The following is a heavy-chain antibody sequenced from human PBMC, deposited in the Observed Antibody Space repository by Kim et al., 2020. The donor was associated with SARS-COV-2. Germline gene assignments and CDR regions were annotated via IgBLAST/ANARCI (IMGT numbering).Heavy chain of an antibody. Sequence: GGSLRLSCAASGFTFSSYAMSWVRQAPGKGLEWVSAISGSGGSTYYADSVKGRFTISRDNSKNTLYLQMNSLRAEDTAVYYCAKSPDDDILTGYIDYWGQGTLVTVSS. CDR3: AKSPDDDILTGYIDY. CDR1: GFTFSSYA. CDR2: ISGSGGST. J-gene: IGHJ4*02. V-gene: IGHV3-23*01. D-gene: IGHD3-9*01.